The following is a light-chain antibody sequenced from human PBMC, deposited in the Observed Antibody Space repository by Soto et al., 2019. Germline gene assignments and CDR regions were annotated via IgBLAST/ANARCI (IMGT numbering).Light chain of an antibody. CDR3: QQCDSSPST. J-gene: IGKJ2*01. Sequence: DIQMTQSPSTLSASVGDRVTITCRASHSINIWLAWYQQKPGKAPKLLMYKASSLESGVPSRFSGSGSGTEFTLSISSLQPDDFATYYCQQCDSSPSTFGQGTKLEIK. V-gene: IGKV1-5*03. CDR2: KAS. CDR1: HSINIW.